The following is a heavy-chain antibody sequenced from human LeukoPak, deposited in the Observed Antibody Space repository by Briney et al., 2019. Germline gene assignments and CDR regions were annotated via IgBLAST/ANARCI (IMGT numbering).Heavy chain of an antibody. J-gene: IGHJ4*02. CDR2: INPNSGGT. CDR3: ARRPMVRGVSLFGDDY. V-gene: IGHV1-2*06. Sequence: ASVKVSCKASGYTFTGYDINWVRQAPGQGLEWMGRINPNSGGTNYAQKFQGRVTMTRDTSISTAYMELSRLRSDDTAVYYCARRPMVRGVSLFGDDYWGQGTLVTVSS. D-gene: IGHD3-10*01. CDR1: GYTFTGYD.